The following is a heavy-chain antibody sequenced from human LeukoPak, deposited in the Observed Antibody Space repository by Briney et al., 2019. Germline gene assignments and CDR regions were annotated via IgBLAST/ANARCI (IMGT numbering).Heavy chain of an antibody. Sequence: SETLSLTCAVYGGSFSGYYWSWIRQPPGKGLEWIGEINHSGSTNYNPSLKSRVTISVDTSKNQFSLKLSSVTAADTAVYYCARGAPYDSSGYYYEYFQHWGQGTLVTVSS. CDR1: GGSFSGYY. CDR2: INHSGST. CDR3: ARGAPYDSSGYYYEYFQH. J-gene: IGHJ1*01. V-gene: IGHV4-34*01. D-gene: IGHD3-22*01.